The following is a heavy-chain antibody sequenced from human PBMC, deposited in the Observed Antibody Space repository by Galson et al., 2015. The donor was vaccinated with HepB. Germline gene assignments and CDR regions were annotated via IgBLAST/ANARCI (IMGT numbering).Heavy chain of an antibody. CDR3: ARGPTRKHFDS. Sequence: ETLSLTCTISSGSISTYYWNWIRQPAGKGLEWIGRIYNSENTDYNPSLKGRVTMSVDTSKNQFSLNLSSVTAADTAVYYCARGPTRKHFDSWGQGTLVTVSS. CDR1: SGSISTYY. V-gene: IGHV4-4*07. J-gene: IGHJ4*02. CDR2: IYNSENT.